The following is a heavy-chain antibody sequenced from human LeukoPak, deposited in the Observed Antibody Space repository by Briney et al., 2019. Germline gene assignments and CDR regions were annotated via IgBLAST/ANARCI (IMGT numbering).Heavy chain of an antibody. D-gene: IGHD4-17*01. J-gene: IGHJ4*02. CDR2: ISGSGGST. CDR3: ANPSDYGDYIGY. Sequence: GGSLRLSCAASGFTFSSSAMSWVRQAPGKGLEWVSAISGSGGSTYYADSVKGRFTISRDNSKNTLYLQMNSLRAEDTAVYYCANPSDYGDYIGYWGQGTLVTVSS. V-gene: IGHV3-23*01. CDR1: GFTFSSSA.